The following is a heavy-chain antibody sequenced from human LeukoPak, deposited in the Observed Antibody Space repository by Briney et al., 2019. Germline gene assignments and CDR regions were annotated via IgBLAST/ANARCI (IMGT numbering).Heavy chain of an antibody. J-gene: IGHJ4*02. Sequence: GGSLRLSCAASGFTFSSYAMSWVRQAPGKGLEWVSAISGSGGSTYYADSVKGRFTISRDNSKNTLYLQMNSLRAEGTAVYYCAKDQPIFPSVSGEFDYWGQGTLVTVSS. CDR2: ISGSGGST. D-gene: IGHD3-3*01. V-gene: IGHV3-23*01. CDR3: AKDQPIFPSVSGEFDY. CDR1: GFTFSSYA.